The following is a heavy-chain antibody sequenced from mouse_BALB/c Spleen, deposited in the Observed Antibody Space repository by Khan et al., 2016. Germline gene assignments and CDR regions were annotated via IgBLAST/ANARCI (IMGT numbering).Heavy chain of an antibody. CDR2: INPSTGYT. D-gene: IGHD1-1*01. J-gene: IGHJ1*01. CDR3: ARPYYYGDFDV. Sequence: QVQLQQSGAELAKPGASVKMSCKASGYTFTSYWMHWVKQRPGQGLEWIGDINPSTGYTEYNQKFKDKATLTADESSSTAYMQLSSLTSEDSAVXCCARPYYYGDFDVWGAGTTVTVSS. V-gene: IGHV1-7*01. CDR1: GYTFTSYW.